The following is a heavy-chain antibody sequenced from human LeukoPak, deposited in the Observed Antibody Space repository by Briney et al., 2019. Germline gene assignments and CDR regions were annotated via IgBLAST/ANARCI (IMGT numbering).Heavy chain of an antibody. J-gene: IGHJ5*02. Sequence: PGGSLRLSXAASGFTFGSYSMNWVRQTPGKGLEWVSSISSSSSYIYYADSVKGRFTISRDNAKNSLYLQMNSLRAEDTAVYYCARDRGYWFDPWGQGTLVTVSS. CDR1: GFTFGSYS. D-gene: IGHD3-16*01. V-gene: IGHV3-21*01. CDR2: ISSSSSYI. CDR3: ARDRGYWFDP.